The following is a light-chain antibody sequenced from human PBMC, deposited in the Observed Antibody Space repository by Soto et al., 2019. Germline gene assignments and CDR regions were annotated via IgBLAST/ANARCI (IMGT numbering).Light chain of an antibody. V-gene: IGKV1-12*01. CDR1: QGVSTW. J-gene: IGKJ2*01. CDR2: GAA. CDR3: QQANSFPYT. Sequence: DILMTQSPSSVSASVGDRVTITCRASQGVSTWLAWYQQKPGRGPKLLISGAARLQSGVPSRFSGGGSGTDFTLTISSLQPEDFATYFCQQANSFPYTFGQGTKLEIK.